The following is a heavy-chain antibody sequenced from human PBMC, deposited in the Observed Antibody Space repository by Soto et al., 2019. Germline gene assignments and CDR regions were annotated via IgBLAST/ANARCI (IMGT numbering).Heavy chain of an antibody. Sequence: PGGSLRLSCAASGFTFISYGIHWVRQAPGKGLEWVAVISSDGRDRHYADSVKGRFTISRDNSKNTLSLQMNSLRADDTAVYYRAKDFDIGGAAYYFDYWGQGTLVTVSS. J-gene: IGHJ4*02. CDR1: GFTFISYG. D-gene: IGHD1-26*01. V-gene: IGHV3-30*18. CDR2: ISSDGRDR. CDR3: AKDFDIGGAAYYFDY.